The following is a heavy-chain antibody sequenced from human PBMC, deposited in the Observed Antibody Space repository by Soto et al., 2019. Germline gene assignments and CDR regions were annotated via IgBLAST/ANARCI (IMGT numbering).Heavy chain of an antibody. CDR1: GYTSTNYG. J-gene: IGHJ3*02. D-gene: IGHD3-10*02. V-gene: IGHV1-3*01. CDR3: ARSDITMSRPGAFDI. Sequence: ASVKVSCKASGYTSTNYGMHWVRQAPGQRLEWMGWINAGSGKAKYSQKFQGRITITRDTSTSTAYMELSSLRSEDTAVYYCARSDITMSRPGAFDIWGQGTMVTVSS. CDR2: INAGSGKA.